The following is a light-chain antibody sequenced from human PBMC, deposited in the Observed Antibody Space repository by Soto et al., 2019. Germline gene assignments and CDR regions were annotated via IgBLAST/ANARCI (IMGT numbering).Light chain of an antibody. CDR1: QSVSSF. CDR3: HQRSNWPRT. V-gene: IGKV3-11*01. CDR2: DAS. J-gene: IGKJ1*01. Sequence: EIVLTQSPATLSLSPGERATLSCRASQSVSSFLAWYQQKPGQAPRLLIYDASSRATGIPARVSGSGSGTDFTLTISILEPEDFAVYYCHQRSNWPRTFGQGTTV.